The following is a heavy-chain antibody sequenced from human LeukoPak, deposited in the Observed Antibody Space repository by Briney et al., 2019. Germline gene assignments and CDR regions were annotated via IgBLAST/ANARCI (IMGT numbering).Heavy chain of an antibody. J-gene: IGHJ4*02. CDR2: ISGSGGST. CDR3: AKGTNIVVIPAARDFDY. V-gene: IGHV3-23*01. Sequence: GGSLRLSCAASGFTFSSYAMSWVRQAPGKGLDWVSAISGSGGSTYYADSVKGRFTISRDNSKNTLCLQMNSLRAEDTAVYYCAKGTNIVVIPAARDFDYWGQGTLVTVSS. CDR1: GFTFSSYA. D-gene: IGHD2-2*01.